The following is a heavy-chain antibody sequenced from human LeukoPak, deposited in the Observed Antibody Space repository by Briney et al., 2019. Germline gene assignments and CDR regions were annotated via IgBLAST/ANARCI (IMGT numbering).Heavy chain of an antibody. Sequence: SETLSLACAVYGGSFRGYYWSWIRQPPGQGLEWIGEINHSGSTNYNPSLKSRVTISVDTSKNQSSLKLSSVPAPATTVYYFARHVPYGITRVRGVNIDGWRQGTLVSVSS. D-gene: IGHD3-10*01. CDR1: GGSFRGYY. J-gene: IGHJ4*02. CDR2: INHSGST. CDR3: ARHVPYGITRVRGVNIDG. V-gene: IGHV4-34*01.